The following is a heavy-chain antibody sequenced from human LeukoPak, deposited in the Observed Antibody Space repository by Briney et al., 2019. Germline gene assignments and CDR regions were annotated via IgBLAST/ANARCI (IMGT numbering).Heavy chain of an antibody. V-gene: IGHV4-30-2*01. D-gene: IGHD3-16*01. CDR3: ASGLNWFDP. Sequence: SQTLSLTCTISGGSLSSGGYYWSWIRQPPGKGLEWIGYIYHSGSTYYNPSLKSRVTISVDTSKNQFSLKLSSVTAADTAVYYCASGLNWFDPWGQGTLVTVSS. J-gene: IGHJ5*02. CDR1: GGSLSSGGYY. CDR2: IYHSGST.